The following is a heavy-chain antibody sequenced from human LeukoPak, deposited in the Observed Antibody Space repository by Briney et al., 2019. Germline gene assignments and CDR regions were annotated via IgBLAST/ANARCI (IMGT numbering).Heavy chain of an antibody. V-gene: IGHV4-39*07. Sequence: SETLSLTCTVSGGSISSSSYFWGWIRQPPGKGLEWIGSIFYSGSTYYNPSLNSRVTISIDTSKNQFSLRLSSVTAADTAVYYCAIGGTYWSPEYWGQGTLVTVSS. CDR2: IFYSGST. D-gene: IGHD2-8*02. J-gene: IGHJ4*02. CDR3: AIGGTYWSPEY. CDR1: GGSISSSSYF.